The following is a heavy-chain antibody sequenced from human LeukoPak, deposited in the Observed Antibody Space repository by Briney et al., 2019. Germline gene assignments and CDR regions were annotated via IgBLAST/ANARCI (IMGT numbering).Heavy chain of an antibody. CDR3: AREGGSSSWSYYYGMDV. D-gene: IGHD6-13*01. Sequence: SQTLSLTCAISGDSVSSNSAAWNWIRQSPSRGLEWLGRTYYRSKWYNDYAVSVKSRITINPDTSKNQFSLQLNSVTPEDTAVYYCAREGGSSSWSYYYGMDVWGQGTTVTVSS. CDR1: GDSVSSNSAA. J-gene: IGHJ6*02. V-gene: IGHV6-1*01. CDR2: TYYRSKWYN.